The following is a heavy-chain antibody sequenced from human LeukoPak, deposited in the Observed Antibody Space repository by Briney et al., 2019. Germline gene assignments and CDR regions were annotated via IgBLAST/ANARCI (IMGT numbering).Heavy chain of an antibody. V-gene: IGHV3-33*01. Sequence: GGSLRLSCAASGFTFSNYDVHWVRQAPGKGLEWVAVIWYDGSNKYYVDSVKGRFTISRDISKNTLYLQMNSLSAEDTAVYYCARHGYNYGFDYWGQGTLVTVSS. CDR1: GFTFSNYD. CDR3: ARHGYNYGFDY. D-gene: IGHD5-24*01. CDR2: IWYDGSNK. J-gene: IGHJ4*02.